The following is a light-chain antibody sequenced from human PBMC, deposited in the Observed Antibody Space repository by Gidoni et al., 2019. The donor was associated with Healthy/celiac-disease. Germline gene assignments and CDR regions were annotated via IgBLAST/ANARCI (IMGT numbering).Light chain of an antibody. CDR3: QQYGSSPYT. CDR1: QSVSSSY. CDR2: GAS. V-gene: IGKV3-20*01. Sequence: ELVLTQSPCTLSWAPGERATRSCRASQSVSSSYLAWYQQKPGQAPRLLIYGASSRATGIPDRFSGSGSGTDFTLTISRLEPEDFAVYYCQQYGSSPYTFGQGTKLEIK. J-gene: IGKJ2*01.